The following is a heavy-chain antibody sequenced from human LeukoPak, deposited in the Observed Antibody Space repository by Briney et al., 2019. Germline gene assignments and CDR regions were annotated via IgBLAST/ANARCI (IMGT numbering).Heavy chain of an antibody. J-gene: IGHJ3*02. V-gene: IGHV4-59*12. D-gene: IGHD2-15*01. CDR1: GVSISSYH. CDR3: AREGRLGDIVVVVAADSDAFDI. CDR2: IYNSGST. Sequence: SETLSLTCTVSGVSISSYHWTWIRQPPGEGLEWIGHIYNSGSTNYNPSLRGRVTISVDTSKNQFSLKLSSVTAADTAVYYCAREGRLGDIVVVVAADSDAFDIWGQGTMVTVSS.